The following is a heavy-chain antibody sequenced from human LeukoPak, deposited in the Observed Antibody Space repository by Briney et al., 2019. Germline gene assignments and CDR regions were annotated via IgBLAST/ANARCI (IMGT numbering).Heavy chain of an antibody. CDR3: ARVRNLDDYYYYYYMDV. J-gene: IGHJ6*03. CDR2: IYYSGST. CDR1: GGSISSYY. V-gene: IGHV4-59*01. D-gene: IGHD5-24*01. Sequence: SETLSLTCTVSGGSISSYYWSWLRQPPGKGLEWIGYIYYSGSTNYNPSLKSRVTISVDTSKNQFSLKLSSVTAADTAVYYCARVRNLDDYYYYYYMDVWGKGTTVTVSS.